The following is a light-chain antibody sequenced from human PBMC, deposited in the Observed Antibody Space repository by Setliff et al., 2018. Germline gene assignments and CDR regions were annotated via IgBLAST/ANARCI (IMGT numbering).Light chain of an antibody. Sequence: QSALAQAPSASGTPGQWITIPCSGSYSNIGSNYVSWYQQLPGMAPRLLIYRNNQRPSAVPDRFSGSKSGTSASLAISGLRSEDESDYYCAAWDDDLSGVVFGGGTKVTVL. V-gene: IGLV1-47*01. CDR3: AAWDDDLSGVV. J-gene: IGLJ2*01. CDR1: YSNIGSNY. CDR2: RNN.